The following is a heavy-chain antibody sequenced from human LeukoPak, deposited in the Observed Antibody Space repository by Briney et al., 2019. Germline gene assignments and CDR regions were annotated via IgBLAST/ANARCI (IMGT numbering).Heavy chain of an antibody. Sequence: PSETLSLTCTVSGGSISSYYWSWIRQPPGKGLEWIGYIYYSGSTNYNPSLKSRVTISVDTSRNQFSLKLSSVTAADTAVYYCARKSYDSSGYYSGWGQGTLVTVSS. J-gene: IGHJ4*02. CDR3: ARKSYDSSGYYSG. CDR1: GGSISSYY. D-gene: IGHD3-22*01. V-gene: IGHV4-59*01. CDR2: IYYSGST.